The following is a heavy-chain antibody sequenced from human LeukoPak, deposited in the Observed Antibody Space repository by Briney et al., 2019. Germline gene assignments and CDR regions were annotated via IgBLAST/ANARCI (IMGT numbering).Heavy chain of an antibody. CDR1: TFIFSDYA. CDR3: AKEPRWEQLHSFDI. D-gene: IGHD1/OR15-1a*01. V-gene: IGHV3-23*01. J-gene: IGHJ3*02. CDR2: ISGGGDAT. Sequence: GGSLRLSCAASTFIFSDYAMTWVRQAPGKGLEWVSTISGGGDATYYAHSVKGRFAVSRDNSKKTLYLQLNSLRAEDTAVYYCAKEPRWEQLHSFDIWGQGTTVTVSS.